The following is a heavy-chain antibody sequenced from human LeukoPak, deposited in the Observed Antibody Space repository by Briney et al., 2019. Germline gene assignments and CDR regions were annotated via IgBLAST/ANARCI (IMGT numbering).Heavy chain of an antibody. V-gene: IGHV4-59*01. CDR1: GGSISSYY. Sequence: SETLSLTCTVSGGSISSYYWSWIRQPPGKGLEWIGYIYYSGSPNYNPSLKSRVTISVDTSKNQFALKLSSVTAADTAVDYCAREGLPSDYWGQGALLTVSS. D-gene: IGHD5-12*01. CDR2: IYYSGSP. J-gene: IGHJ4*02. CDR3: AREGLPSDY.